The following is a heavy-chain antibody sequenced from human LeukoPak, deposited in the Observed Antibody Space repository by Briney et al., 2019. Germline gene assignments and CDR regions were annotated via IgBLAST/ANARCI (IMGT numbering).Heavy chain of an antibody. CDR2: ISAYSGNT. Sequence: ASVKLSCTASGYTFTSFAISWVRQAPGEGLEWMGWISAYSGNTNYAQTLQGRVTITTDTSTNTVYMELRSLRSDDTAVYYCARDGGYNQVDYWGQGTLVTVSS. D-gene: IGHD1-14*01. J-gene: IGHJ4*02. V-gene: IGHV1-18*01. CDR1: GYTFTSFA. CDR3: ARDGGYNQVDY.